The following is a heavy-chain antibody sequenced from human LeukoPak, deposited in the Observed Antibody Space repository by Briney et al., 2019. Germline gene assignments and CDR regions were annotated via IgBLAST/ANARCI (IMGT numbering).Heavy chain of an antibody. D-gene: IGHD2-2*02. J-gene: IGHJ4*02. CDR2: IYYSGST. CDR3: ARSYRYCSSTSCYITFDY. V-gene: IGHV4-39*01. Sequence: SETLSLTCTVSGGSISSSSYYWGCLRQPPGKGLEWIGSIYYSGSTYHNPSLKSRVTISVDTSKHQFSLKLSSVTAADTAVYYCARSYRYCSSTSCYITFDYWGQGTLVTVSS. CDR1: GGSISSSSYY.